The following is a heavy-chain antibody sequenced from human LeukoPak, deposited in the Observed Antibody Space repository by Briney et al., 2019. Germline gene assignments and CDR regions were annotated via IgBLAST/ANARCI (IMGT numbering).Heavy chain of an antibody. CDR2: INPNSGGT. Sequence: ASVKVSCKASGYTFTGYYMHWVRQAPGQGLEWMGWINPNSGGTNYAQKFQGRVTMTRDTSISTAYMGLSRLRSDDTAVYYCARDRGITMVREESAFDIWGQGTMVTVSS. D-gene: IGHD3-10*01. CDR3: ARDRGITMVREESAFDI. CDR1: GYTFTGYY. J-gene: IGHJ3*02. V-gene: IGHV1-2*02.